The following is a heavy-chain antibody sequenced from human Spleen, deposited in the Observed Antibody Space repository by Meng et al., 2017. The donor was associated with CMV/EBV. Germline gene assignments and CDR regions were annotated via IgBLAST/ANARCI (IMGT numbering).Heavy chain of an antibody. CDR1: GDSVSSNSAA. D-gene: IGHD2-15*01. J-gene: IGHJ3*02. V-gene: IGHV6-1*01. CDR2: TYYRSKWYD. CDR3: ARIGGGRGGLDI. Sequence: LRLSCAISGDSVSSNSAAWNWIRQSPSRGLEWLGRTYYRSKWYDDYAMAVKSRITINPDTSKNQFSLQLNSVTPEDTAVYYCARIGGGRGGLDIWGQGTPVTVSS.